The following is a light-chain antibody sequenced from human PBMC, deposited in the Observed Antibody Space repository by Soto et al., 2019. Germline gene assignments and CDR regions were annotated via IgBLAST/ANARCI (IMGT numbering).Light chain of an antibody. CDR1: QSVDSN. CDR2: AAS. CDR3: QQYVDWPLYT. Sequence: EIVMTQSPNTVSVYPGDRATLSCRASQSVDSNLAWYQQKPGQAPRLLISAASTRAPGIPARFSGSGSGTNFTLSISGLQSEDFAVYYCQQYVDWPLYTFGQGTKLEMK. V-gene: IGKV3-15*01. J-gene: IGKJ2*01.